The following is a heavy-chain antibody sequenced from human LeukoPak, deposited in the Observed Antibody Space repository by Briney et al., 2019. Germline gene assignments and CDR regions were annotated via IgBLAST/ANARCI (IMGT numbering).Heavy chain of an antibody. Sequence: PGGSLRLSCAASGFTVSSNYTSWVRQAPGKGLEWVSVIYSGGSTYYADSVKGRFTISRDNSKNTLYLQMNSLRAEDAAVYYCAASTMIVEIDAFDIWGQGTMVTVSS. CDR3: AASTMIVEIDAFDI. D-gene: IGHD3-22*01. CDR2: IYSGGST. V-gene: IGHV3-66*01. J-gene: IGHJ3*02. CDR1: GFTVSSNY.